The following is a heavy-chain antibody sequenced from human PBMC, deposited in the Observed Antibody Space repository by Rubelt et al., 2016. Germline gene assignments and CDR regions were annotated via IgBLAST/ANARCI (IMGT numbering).Heavy chain of an antibody. CDR1: GFTFSNAW. CDR2: LSGSGDST. J-gene: IGHJ4*02. V-gene: IGHV3-23*01. Sequence: GGGLVKPGGSLRLSCAASGFTFSNAWMSWVRQAPGRGLEWISALSGSGDSTYYTDSVRGRFTISRDNSKNTLYLQMSSLRAEDTAVYYCAKSLTFYDTRGYPTHYFDSWGQGTLVTVSS. CDR3: AKSLTFYDTRGYPTHYFDS. D-gene: IGHD3-22*01.